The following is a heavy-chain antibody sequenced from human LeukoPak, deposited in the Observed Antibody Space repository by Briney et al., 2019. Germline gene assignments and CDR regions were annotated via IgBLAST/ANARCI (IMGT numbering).Heavy chain of an antibody. CDR3: AREDSGSYYNYYYFYMDV. V-gene: IGHV4-4*07. CDR2: IYPSGNT. J-gene: IGHJ6*03. CDR1: GGSFSTYS. D-gene: IGHD3-10*01. Sequence: SETLSLTCGVSGGSFSTYSWTWVRQPAGKGLEWIGRIYPSGNTNYNPSLKSRVTLSVDTSKTQFSLRLSSVTAADTAVYYCAREDSGSYYNYYYFYMDVWGKGTTVTISS.